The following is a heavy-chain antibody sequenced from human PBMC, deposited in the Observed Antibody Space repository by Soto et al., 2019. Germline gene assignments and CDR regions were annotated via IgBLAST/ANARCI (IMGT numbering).Heavy chain of an antibody. CDR3: ARGGKNTVVFDD. J-gene: IGHJ5*02. D-gene: IGHD2-15*01. V-gene: IGHV4-30-4*01. Sequence: KPSETLSLTCTVSGGSISSGDYYWSWIRQPPGKGLEWIGYIYYSGSTYYNPSLKSRVTISVDTSKNQFSLKLSSVTAADTAVYYCARGGKNTVVFDDWGQGTLVTVSS. CDR2: IYYSGST. CDR1: GGSISSGDYY.